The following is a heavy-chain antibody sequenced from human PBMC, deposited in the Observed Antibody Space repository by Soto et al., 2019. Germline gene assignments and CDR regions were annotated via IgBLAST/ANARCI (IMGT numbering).Heavy chain of an antibody. CDR3: AKDINLGYYDFWSGYWAGDGAFDI. J-gene: IGHJ3*02. V-gene: IGHV3-9*01. Sequence: EVQLVESGGGLVQPGRSLRLSCAASGFTFDDYAMHWVRQAPGKGLEWVSGISWNSGSIGYADSVKGRFTISRDNAKNSLYLQMNSLRAEDTALYYCAKDINLGYYDFWSGYWAGDGAFDIWGQGTMVTVSS. CDR2: ISWNSGSI. CDR1: GFTFDDYA. D-gene: IGHD3-3*01.